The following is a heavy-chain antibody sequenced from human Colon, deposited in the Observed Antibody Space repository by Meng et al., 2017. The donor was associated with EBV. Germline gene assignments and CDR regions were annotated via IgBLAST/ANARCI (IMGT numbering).Heavy chain of an antibody. CDR3: VKRSFGSGTYPFAY. D-gene: IGHD3-10*01. V-gene: IGHV3-23*01. J-gene: IGHJ4*02. Sequence: EVQLLESGGCLEQPGGSLRLSCAASGFTFSSYAMSWARQAPGKGLEWVSTISGSGSSTFYADSVKGRFTISRDNSKNTLYLQMNSLRAEDTAVYYCVKRSFGSGTYPFAYWGQGTLVTVYS. CDR1: GFTFSSYA. CDR2: ISGSGSST.